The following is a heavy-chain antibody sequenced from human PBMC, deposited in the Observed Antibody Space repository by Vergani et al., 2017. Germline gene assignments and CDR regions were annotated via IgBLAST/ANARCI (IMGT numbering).Heavy chain of an antibody. D-gene: IGHD5-12*01. J-gene: IGHJ4*02. CDR2: ISVSGGST. Sequence: EVQLLESGGGLVQPGGSLRLSCAASGFTFSSSAMSWVRQAPGKGLEWVSAISVSGGSTYYTDSVKGRVTISRDNSKNTLYLQRNSLRAEDTAVYYCAKDVATIHRFVYWGQGTLVTVTS. CDR1: GFTFSSSA. CDR3: AKDVATIHRFVY. V-gene: IGHV3-23*01.